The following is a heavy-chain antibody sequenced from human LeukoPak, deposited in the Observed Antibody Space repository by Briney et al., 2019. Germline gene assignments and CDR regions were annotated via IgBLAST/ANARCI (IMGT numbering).Heavy chain of an antibody. Sequence: GGSLRLSCAASGLTVSTNYMSWVRQAPGKGLEWVSVIYNSGSTYYADSVKGRFTISRDNSKNTLYLQMNSLRAEDTAVYYCAKDPGSGWYGDAFDIWGQGTMVTVSS. J-gene: IGHJ3*02. CDR2: IYNSGST. V-gene: IGHV3-53*01. D-gene: IGHD6-19*01. CDR3: AKDPGSGWYGDAFDI. CDR1: GLTVSTNY.